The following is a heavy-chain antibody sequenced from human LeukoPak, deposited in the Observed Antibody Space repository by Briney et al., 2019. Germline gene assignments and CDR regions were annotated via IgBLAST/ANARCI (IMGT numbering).Heavy chain of an antibody. D-gene: IGHD2-21*01. CDR3: ARRAYCGGDCHSDY. CDR1: GFTFDDYG. J-gene: IGHJ4*02. CDR2: INWNGGST. V-gene: IGHV3-20*04. Sequence: GGSLRLPCAASGFTFDDYGMSWVRHAPGKGLEWVSGINWNGGSTGYADSVKGRFTISRDNAKNSLYLQMNSLRAEDTALYYCARRAYCGGDCHSDYWGQGTLVTVSS.